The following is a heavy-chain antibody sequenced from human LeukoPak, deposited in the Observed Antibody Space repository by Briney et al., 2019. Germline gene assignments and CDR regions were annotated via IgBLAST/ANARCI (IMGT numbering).Heavy chain of an antibody. CDR2: ISSSGSTI. Sequence: GGSLRLSCAASGFTFSDYYMSWIRQAPGKGLEWVSYISSSGSTIYYADSVKGRFTISRDNAKNSLYLQMNSLRAEDTAVYYCARQAGYCSGGSCYSGSFYYGMDVWGQGTTVTVSS. D-gene: IGHD2-15*01. CDR1: GFTFSDYY. J-gene: IGHJ6*02. V-gene: IGHV3-11*04. CDR3: ARQAGYCSGGSCYSGSFYYGMDV.